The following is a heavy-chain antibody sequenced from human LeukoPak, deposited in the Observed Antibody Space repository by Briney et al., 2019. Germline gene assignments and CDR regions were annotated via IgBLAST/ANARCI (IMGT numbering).Heavy chain of an antibody. CDR3: ARDAGYCSGGNCYMYAFDI. D-gene: IGHD2-15*01. CDR1: GYTLTSYG. CDR2: ISTFNYNT. V-gene: IGHV1-18*01. Sequence: ASVKVSCKVSGYTLTSYGITWVRQAPGQGLEWMGWISTFNYNTNYAQSLQGRVTLTTDTLTSTAYLELRSLTYADTAVYYCARDAGYCSGGNCYMYAFDIWGQGTMVTVSS. J-gene: IGHJ3*02.